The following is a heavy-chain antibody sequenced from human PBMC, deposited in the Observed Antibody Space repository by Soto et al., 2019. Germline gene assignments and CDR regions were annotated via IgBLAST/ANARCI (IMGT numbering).Heavy chain of an antibody. J-gene: IGHJ3*02. CDR1: GFTFSSYA. D-gene: IGHD4-17*01. CDR3: AKGRTTVTTIDAFDI. V-gene: IGHV3-23*05. CDR2: ISGSNK. Sequence: PGGSLRLSCAASGFTFSSYAMSWVRQAPGKGLEWVSAISGSNKYYADSVKGRFTISRDNSKNTLYLQMNSLRAEDTAVYYCAKGRTTVTTIDAFDIWGQGTMVTVSS.